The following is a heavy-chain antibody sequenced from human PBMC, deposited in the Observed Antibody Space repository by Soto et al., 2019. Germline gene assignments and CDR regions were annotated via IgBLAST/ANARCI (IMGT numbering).Heavy chain of an antibody. V-gene: IGHV1-8*01. Sequence: ASVKVSCKASGYTFTSYDINWVRQATGQGLEWMGWMNPNSGNTGYAQKFQGRVTMTRNTSISTAYMELSSLRSEDTAVYYCARPRITMVRGVYYYYMDVWGKGTTVTVSS. D-gene: IGHD3-10*01. CDR1: GYTFTSYD. CDR3: ARPRITMVRGVYYYYMDV. J-gene: IGHJ6*03. CDR2: MNPNSGNT.